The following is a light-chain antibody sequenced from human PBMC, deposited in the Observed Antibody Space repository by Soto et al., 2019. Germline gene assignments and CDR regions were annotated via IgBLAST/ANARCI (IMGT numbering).Light chain of an antibody. CDR3: QQSSNWPRT. CDR2: DAT. CDR1: HNIERW. J-gene: IGKJ1*01. Sequence: IQMTQSPSTLSASVGDRVTITCRASHNIERWMAWYQQKRGRAPSLLIFDATTLHSGVPSRFSGGGSGTEFTLTISSLQSEDFAVYYCQQSSNWPRTFGQGTKVDIK. V-gene: IGKV1-5*01.